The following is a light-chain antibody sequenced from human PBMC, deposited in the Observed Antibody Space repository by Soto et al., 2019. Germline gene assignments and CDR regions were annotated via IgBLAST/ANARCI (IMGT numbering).Light chain of an antibody. J-gene: IGLJ1*01. Sequence: QSVLTQPASVSWSPGQSITISCTGTSSDVGGYTYVSWYQQHPGKAPKLMIYDVSYRPSGVSNRFSGSKSGNTASLTISGLQAEDEADYYCCSSTSSNTYVFGTGTKVTVL. CDR3: CSSTSSNTYV. V-gene: IGLV2-14*01. CDR2: DVS. CDR1: SSDVGGYTY.